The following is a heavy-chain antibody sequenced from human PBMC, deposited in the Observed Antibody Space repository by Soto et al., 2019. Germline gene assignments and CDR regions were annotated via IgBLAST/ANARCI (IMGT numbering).Heavy chain of an antibody. J-gene: IGHJ4*02. D-gene: IGHD3-10*01. Sequence: EVQLVESGGGLVKPGGSLRLSCAASGFTFSSYSMNWVRQAQGKGLEWVSSISRNSDYIYYSDSVKGRFIISRDNARTSLYLHMNSLRAEDTAVYYCARVGAYFGEFDYFDYWGQGALVTVSS. CDR2: ISRNSDYI. CDR3: ARVGAYFGEFDYFDY. V-gene: IGHV3-21*01. CDR1: GFTFSSYS.